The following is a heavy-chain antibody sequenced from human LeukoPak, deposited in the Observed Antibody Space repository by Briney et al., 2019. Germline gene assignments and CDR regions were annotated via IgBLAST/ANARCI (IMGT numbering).Heavy chain of an antibody. D-gene: IGHD3-10*01. CDR3: ARENTGDFDY. CDR1: GFTFNNYA. CDR2: ISGSGDTT. J-gene: IGHJ4*02. V-gene: IGHV3-23*01. Sequence: GGSLRLSCVASGFTFNNYAMTWVRQVPGKGLEWVSAISGSGDTTHYADSVKGRFTVSRDNAKNSLYLQMNSLRDEDTAVYYCARENTGDFDYWGQGTLVTVSS.